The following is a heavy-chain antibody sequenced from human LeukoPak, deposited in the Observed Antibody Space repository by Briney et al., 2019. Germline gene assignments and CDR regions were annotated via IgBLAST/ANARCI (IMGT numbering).Heavy chain of an antibody. D-gene: IGHD6-19*01. V-gene: IGHV1-24*01. CDR3: AKDMFRVAGLHYNWFDP. J-gene: IGHJ5*02. CDR1: GYTLTELS. Sequence: ASVKVSCKVSGYTLTELSMHWVRQAPGKGLEWMGGFDPEDGETIYAQKSQGRVTMTEDTSTDTAYMELSSLRSEDTAVYYCAKDMFRVAGLHYNWFDPWGQGTLVTVSS. CDR2: FDPEDGET.